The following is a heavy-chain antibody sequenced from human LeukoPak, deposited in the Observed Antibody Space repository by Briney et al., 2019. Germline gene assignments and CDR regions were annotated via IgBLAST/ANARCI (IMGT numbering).Heavy chain of an antibody. CDR3: ARRRSSGYYLYYFDY. D-gene: IGHD3-22*01. J-gene: IGHJ4*02. CDR2: INWNGGST. Sequence: GSLRLSCAASGFTFDDYGMSWVRQAPGKGLEWVSGINWNGGSTGYADSVKGRFTISRDNAKNSLYLQMNSLRAEDTALYYCARRRSSGYYLYYFDYWGQGTLVTVSS. V-gene: IGHV3-20*04. CDR1: GFTFDDYG.